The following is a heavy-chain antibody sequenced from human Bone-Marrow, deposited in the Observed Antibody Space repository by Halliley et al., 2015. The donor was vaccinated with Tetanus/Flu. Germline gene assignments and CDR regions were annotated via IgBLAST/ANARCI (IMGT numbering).Heavy chain of an antibody. J-gene: IGHJ4*02. D-gene: IGHD5-12*01. CDR1: GYSFSSGYY. Sequence: TLSLTCAVSGYSFSSGYYWGWIRQPPGKGLEWIGSLYHSGTIYYNPSLQGRVTISVDTSKNQFSLKLSSVTAADTAVYYCARGPAEDEMATIHFDYWGQGTLVTVSS. V-gene: IGHV4-38-2*01. CDR2: LYHSGTI. CDR3: ARGPAEDEMATIHFDY.